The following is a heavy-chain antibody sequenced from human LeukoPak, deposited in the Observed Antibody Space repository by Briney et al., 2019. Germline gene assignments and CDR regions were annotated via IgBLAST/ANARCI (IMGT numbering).Heavy chain of an antibody. D-gene: IGHD4-17*01. CDR3: ARGDFGETNTAFDV. J-gene: IGHJ3*01. V-gene: IGHV1-8*03. CDR1: GYTFTDYD. CDR2: INPNSATT. Sequence: GASVKVSCNTSGYTFTDYDVHWVRQAPGQGLEWMGWINPNSATTNYAQRLQGRVTFTRDTSLSIAYMELSSLTSEDAAVYFCARGDFGETNTAFDVGGEGTLVAVSS.